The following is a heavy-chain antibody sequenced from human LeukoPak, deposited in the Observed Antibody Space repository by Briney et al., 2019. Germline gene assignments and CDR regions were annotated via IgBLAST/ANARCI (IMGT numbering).Heavy chain of an antibody. D-gene: IGHD2/OR15-2a*01. Sequence: SETLSLTCAVYGGSFSGYHWSWIRQPPGKGLEWIGEINHSGSTNYNPSLKSRVTISVDTSKNQVSLKLRSVTPADTAVYYCSEGYFEPFDHWGQGTLVTVSS. CDR1: GGSFSGYH. CDR3: SEGYFEPFDH. V-gene: IGHV4-34*01. J-gene: IGHJ4*02. CDR2: INHSGST.